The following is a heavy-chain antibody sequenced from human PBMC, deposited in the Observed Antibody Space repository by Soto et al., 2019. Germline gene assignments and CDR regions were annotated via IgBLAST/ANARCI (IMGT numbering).Heavy chain of an antibody. V-gene: IGHV3-7*01. CDR1: GFTFSSYW. CDR2: IKQDGSEK. J-gene: IGHJ4*02. Sequence: GGSLRLSCAASGFTFSSYWMSWVRQAPGKGLEWVANIKQDGSEKYYVDSVKGRFTISRDNAKNSLYLQMNSLRAEDTAVYYCARGWESSSSWYTPEYYFDYWGQGTLVTVSS. CDR3: ARGWESSSSWYTPEYYFDY. D-gene: IGHD6-13*01.